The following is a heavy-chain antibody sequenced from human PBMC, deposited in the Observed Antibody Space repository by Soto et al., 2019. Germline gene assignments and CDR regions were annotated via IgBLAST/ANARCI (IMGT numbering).Heavy chain of an antibody. D-gene: IGHD5-12*01. CDR1: GYTFTSYG. CDR3: ARDPSVVATTNYYYYYMDV. V-gene: IGHV1-18*01. J-gene: IGHJ6*03. Sequence: ASVKVSCKASGYTFTSYGISWVRQAPGQGLEWMGWISAYNGNTNYAQKLQGRVTMTTDTSTSTAYMELRSLRSDDTAVYYFARDPSVVATTNYYYYYMDVWGKGTTVTVSS. CDR2: ISAYNGNT.